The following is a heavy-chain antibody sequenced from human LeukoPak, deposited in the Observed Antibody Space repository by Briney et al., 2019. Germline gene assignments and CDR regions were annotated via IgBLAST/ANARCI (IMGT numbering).Heavy chain of an antibody. Sequence: GGSLRLSCAASGFTFSSYSMNWVRQAPGKGLEWVSSISSSSSYIYYADSVKGRFTISRDNAKNSLYLQMNSLRAEDTAVYYCASVRPATAILGVDYWGQGTLVTVSS. D-gene: IGHD2-2*02. V-gene: IGHV3-21*01. J-gene: IGHJ4*02. CDR1: GFTFSSYS. CDR3: ASVRPATAILGVDY. CDR2: ISSSSSYI.